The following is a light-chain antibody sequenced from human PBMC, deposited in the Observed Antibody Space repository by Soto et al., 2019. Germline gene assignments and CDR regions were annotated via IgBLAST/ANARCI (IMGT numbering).Light chain of an antibody. Sequence: EIVMTQSPVTLSVSPGERATLSCRASESVSSNLAWYQQKPGQAPRLLFYGASTRATGIPARFSGGGSGTEFTLTVSSLQSEDFALYYCQQYNNWPHTVGQGTRLEIK. CDR2: GAS. CDR3: QQYNNWPHT. CDR1: ESVSSN. V-gene: IGKV3-15*01. J-gene: IGKJ5*01.